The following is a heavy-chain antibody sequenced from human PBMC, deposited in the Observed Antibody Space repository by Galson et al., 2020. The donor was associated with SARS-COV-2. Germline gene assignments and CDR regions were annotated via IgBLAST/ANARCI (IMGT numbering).Heavy chain of an antibody. J-gene: IGHJ4*02. CDR2: IYSGGST. CDR1: GFTVSSNY. D-gene: IGHD1-26*01. CDR3: AREFPYSGSYYSV. V-gene: IGHV3-53*04. Sequence: GESLKISCAASGFTVSSNYMSWVRQAPGKGLEWVSVIYSGGSTYYADSVKGRFTISRHNSKNTLYLQMNSLRAEDTAVYYCAREFPYSGSYYSVWGQGTLVTVSS.